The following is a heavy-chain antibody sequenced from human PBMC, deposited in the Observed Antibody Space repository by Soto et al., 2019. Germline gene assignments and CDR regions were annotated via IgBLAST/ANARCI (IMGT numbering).Heavy chain of an antibody. CDR2: ISYDGSNK. CDR3: AKDAPELRFLDGDGMDV. V-gene: IGHV3-30*18. Sequence: QVQLVESGGGVVQPGRSLRLSCAASGFTFSSYGMHWVRQAPGKGLEWVAVISYDGSNKYYADSVKGRFTISRDNSKNTLYLQMNSLRAEDTAVYYCAKDAPELRFLDGDGMDVWGQGTTVTVSS. J-gene: IGHJ6*02. D-gene: IGHD3-3*01. CDR1: GFTFSSYG.